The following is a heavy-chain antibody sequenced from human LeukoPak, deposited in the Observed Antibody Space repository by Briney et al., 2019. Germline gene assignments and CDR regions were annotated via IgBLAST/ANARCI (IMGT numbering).Heavy chain of an antibody. J-gene: IGHJ4*02. CDR2: INHSGRT. D-gene: IGHD3-10*01. V-gene: IGHV4-34*01. Sequence: PSETLSLTCAVYGRSFSGYYWRWIRQPPGKGLGWGGEINHSGRTNYNPPLKSLVTISEETPKNQFSLKLSSVTAADTAVYYYATRSLWFGEAIDYWGQGTLVTVSS. CDR3: ATRSLWFGEAIDY. CDR1: GRSFSGYY.